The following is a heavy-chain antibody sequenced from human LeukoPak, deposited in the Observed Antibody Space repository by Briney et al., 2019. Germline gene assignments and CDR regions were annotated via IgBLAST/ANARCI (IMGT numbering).Heavy chain of an antibody. V-gene: IGHV1-8*01. CDR3: AREQTNYYGSGSYSNYYYYYMDV. CDR2: MNPNSGNT. CDR1: GYTFTSYD. Sequence: ASVKVSCKASGYTFTSYDINWVRQATGQGLEWMGWMNPNSGNTGYAQKFQGRVTMTRNTSISTAYMELSSLRSEDTAVYYCAREQTNYYGSGSYSNYYYYYMDVWGKGTTVTISS. D-gene: IGHD3-10*01. J-gene: IGHJ6*03.